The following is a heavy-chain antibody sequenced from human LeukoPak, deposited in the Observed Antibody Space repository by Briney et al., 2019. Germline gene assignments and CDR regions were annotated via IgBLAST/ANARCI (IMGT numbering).Heavy chain of an antibody. D-gene: IGHD2-2*03. J-gene: IGHJ4*02. CDR1: GFTFDDYA. Sequence: PGGSLRLSCAASGFTFDDYAMPRVRQAPGKGLEWVSGISWNSGSIGYADSVKGRFTISRDNAKNSLYLQMNSLRAEDTALYYCAKDLGYCSSTSCYGSFDYWGQGTLVTVSS. CDR3: AKDLGYCSSTSCYGSFDY. CDR2: ISWNSGSI. V-gene: IGHV3-9*01.